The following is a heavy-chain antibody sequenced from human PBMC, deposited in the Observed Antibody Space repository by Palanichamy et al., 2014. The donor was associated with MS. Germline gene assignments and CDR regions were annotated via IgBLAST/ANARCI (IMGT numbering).Heavy chain of an antibody. J-gene: IGHJ6*03. CDR1: EFTFSSYN. D-gene: IGHD5-12*01. V-gene: IGHV3-21*06. Sequence: EVQLVESGGGLVKPGGSLRVSCAASEFTFSSYNMNWVRQAPGKGLEWVSSISSSSNYIKYADSVKGRFTISRDNAKNSLYLQMNSLRVEDTAVYYCTRDNHRGHDWMAYYYYYYMDVWGKGTTVTVSS. CDR3: TRDNHRGHDWMAYYYYYYMDV. CDR2: ISSSSNYI.